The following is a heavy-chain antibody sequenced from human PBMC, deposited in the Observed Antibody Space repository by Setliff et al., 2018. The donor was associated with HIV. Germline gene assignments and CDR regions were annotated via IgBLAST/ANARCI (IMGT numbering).Heavy chain of an antibody. CDR3: ARDSGSYYGMDV. Sequence: PSETLSLTCAVSGYSISSGYYWGWIRQPPGKGPEWVGSIYHSGTTNYNPSLKSRVTMSVDTSKNQFSLKLSSVTAADTAVYYCARDSGSYYGMDVWGQGTAVTVSS. CDR2: IYHSGTT. D-gene: IGHD1-26*01. V-gene: IGHV4-38-2*02. J-gene: IGHJ6*02. CDR1: GYSISSGYY.